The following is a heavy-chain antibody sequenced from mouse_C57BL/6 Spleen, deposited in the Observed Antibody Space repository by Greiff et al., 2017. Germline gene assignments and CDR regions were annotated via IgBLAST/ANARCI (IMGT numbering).Heavy chain of an antibody. D-gene: IGHD2-3*01. CDR1: GYTFTSYW. J-gene: IGHJ2*01. CDR2: IYPGSGST. V-gene: IGHV1-55*01. Sequence: QLQESGAELVKPGASVKMFCKASGYTFTSYWITWVKQRPGQGLEWIGDIYPGSGSTNYNEKFKSKATLTVDTSSSTAYMQLSSLTSEDSAVYYCARLRVTTVNYFDYWGQGTTLTVSS. CDR3: ARLRVTTVNYFDY.